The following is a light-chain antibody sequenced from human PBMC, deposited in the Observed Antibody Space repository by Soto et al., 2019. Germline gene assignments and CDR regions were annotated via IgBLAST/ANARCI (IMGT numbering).Light chain of an antibody. J-gene: IGLJ2*01. CDR2: DVT. Sequence: QSVLTQPPSASGSPGQSVTISCTGASSDVGGYNFVSWYQHHPGKAPRLMIYDVTLRPSGVPDRFSGSKSGNTASLTVSGLQVDDEAYYYCSSYAGSSIPVAFGGGTKLTVL. CDR1: SSDVGGYNF. CDR3: SSYAGSSIPVA. V-gene: IGLV2-8*01.